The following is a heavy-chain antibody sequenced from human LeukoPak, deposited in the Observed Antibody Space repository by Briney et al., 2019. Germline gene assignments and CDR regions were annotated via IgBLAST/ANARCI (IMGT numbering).Heavy chain of an antibody. CDR2: IRGRGDST. CDR3: AKEDYDSSGGFDS. Sequence: GGPLRSSCAASGFTFSNNAMSWVRQAQGKGLEWASAIRGRGDSTYYADSVMGRFAISRDNSKNTLYLQLNYLRAEDTAVYYCAKEDYDSSGGFDSWGQGTLVTVSS. V-gene: IGHV3-23*01. D-gene: IGHD3-22*01. J-gene: IGHJ4*02. CDR1: GFTFSNNA.